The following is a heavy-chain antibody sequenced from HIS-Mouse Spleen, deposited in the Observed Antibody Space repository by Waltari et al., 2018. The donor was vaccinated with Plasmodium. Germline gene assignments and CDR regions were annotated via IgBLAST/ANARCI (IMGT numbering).Heavy chain of an antibody. CDR3: AKSSKGTGDLWDY. CDR2: FSGCGALT. Sequence: EVQLLESGGGLVQPGGSLRLSCAASGFTFSSYAMSWVRQAPGEGVVWVSAFSGCGALTYFTDSVRGRFTISRDNSKNTLYLQMNSLRAEDTAVYYCAKSSKGTGDLWDYWGQGTLVTVSS. CDR1: GFTFSSYA. J-gene: IGHJ4*02. V-gene: IGHV3-23*01. D-gene: IGHD7-27*01.